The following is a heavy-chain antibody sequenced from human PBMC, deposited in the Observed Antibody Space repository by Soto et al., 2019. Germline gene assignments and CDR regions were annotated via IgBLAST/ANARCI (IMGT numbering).Heavy chain of an antibody. D-gene: IGHD6-19*01. V-gene: IGHV3-33*08. CDR2: IWYDGTKK. Sequence: PGGSLLLSCAASVFSLRSYGMQWLRRAPGKGLEWVAFIWYDGTKKFYANSVKGRSTISKDNSNNILYLQMSGLRAEDTAVYYCARDVVTAVAGSVNWFDPWGQGTMVTVSS. CDR3: ARDVVTAVAGSVNWFDP. CDR1: VFSLRSYG. J-gene: IGHJ5*02.